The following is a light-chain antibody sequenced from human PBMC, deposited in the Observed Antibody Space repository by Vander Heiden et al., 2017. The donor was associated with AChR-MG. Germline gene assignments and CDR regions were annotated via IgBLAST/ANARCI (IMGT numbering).Light chain of an antibody. CDR3: SSYAGSNTPYV. J-gene: IGLJ1*01. CDR2: EVS. Sequence: QSALTQPPSASGSPGQSVTISCTGTTSDVGGYNNFSWYQQHTGKAPKLMIYEVSKRPSGVPDRFSGSKSGNTASMTVAGLQAEDEADYYCSSYAGSNTPYVFGTGTKGTVL. CDR1: TSDVGGYNN. V-gene: IGLV2-8*01.